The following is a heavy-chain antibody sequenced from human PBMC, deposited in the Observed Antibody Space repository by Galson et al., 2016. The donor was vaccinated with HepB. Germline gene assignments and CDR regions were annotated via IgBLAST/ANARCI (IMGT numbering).Heavy chain of an antibody. CDR3: AGLPGGSYYGLDV. D-gene: IGHD3-10*01. CDR1: GGSISSGGYY. Sequence: LSLTCTVSGGSISSGGYYWTWICQHPGKGLEWIGYIYHTGSTFYNPSLNSRIIISVDTSKNEFSLRLSSVTAADTAVYYCAGLPGGSYYGLDVWGQGTTVTVSS. V-gene: IGHV4-31*03. CDR2: IYHTGST. J-gene: IGHJ6*02.